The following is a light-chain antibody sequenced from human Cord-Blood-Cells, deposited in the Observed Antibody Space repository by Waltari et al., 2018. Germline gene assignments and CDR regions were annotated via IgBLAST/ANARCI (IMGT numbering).Light chain of an antibody. J-gene: IGLJ2*01. V-gene: IGLV2-14*01. Sequence: QSALTQPASVSGSPGQSIPISCTGTSSDVGGYNHVSWYQQHPGKAPKLMIYDVSNRPSGVSIRFSGSKSGNTASLTISGLQAEDEADYYCSSYTSSSTLFGGGTKLTVL. CDR3: SSYTSSSTL. CDR1: SSDVGGYNH. CDR2: DVS.